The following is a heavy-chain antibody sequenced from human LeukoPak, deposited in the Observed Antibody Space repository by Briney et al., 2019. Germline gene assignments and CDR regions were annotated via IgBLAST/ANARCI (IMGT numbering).Heavy chain of an antibody. D-gene: IGHD6-19*01. CDR1: GASISSSSYF. J-gene: IGHJ4*02. V-gene: IGHV4-39*07. Sequence: SETLSLTCTVSGASISSSSYFWGWIRQPPGKGLEWIGTIYYSGSPYYNPSFKSRVTISVDASKNQFSLKLSSVTAADTAVYYCARDDGGIAVAGTDYWGQGTLVTVSS. CDR2: IYYSGSP. CDR3: ARDDGGIAVAGTDY.